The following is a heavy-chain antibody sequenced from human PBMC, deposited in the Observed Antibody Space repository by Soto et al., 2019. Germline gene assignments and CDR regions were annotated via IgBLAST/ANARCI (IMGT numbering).Heavy chain of an antibody. J-gene: IGHJ5*02. Sequence: QVQLQESGPGLVKPSQTLSLTCTVSGGSISSGDYYWSWIRQPPGKGLEWIGYIYYSGSTYYNPSLKSRVTISVDTSKNQFSLKLSSVTAADTAVYYCARGTQASSPDFWSGYYGVGNWFDPWGQGTLVTVSS. V-gene: IGHV4-30-4*01. CDR3: ARGTQASSPDFWSGYYGVGNWFDP. CDR2: IYYSGST. CDR1: GGSISSGDYY. D-gene: IGHD3-3*01.